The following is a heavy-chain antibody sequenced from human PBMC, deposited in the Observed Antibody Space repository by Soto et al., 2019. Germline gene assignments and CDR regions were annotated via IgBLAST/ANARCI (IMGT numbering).Heavy chain of an antibody. D-gene: IGHD3-10*01. CDR1: GYTFTGYY. V-gene: IGHV1-2*04. CDR2: INPNSGGT. J-gene: IGHJ6*03. CDR3: ARGAYYYGSGSYYRRDYYYMDV. Sequence: VLVKLSCKASGYTFTGYYMHWVRQAPGQGVEWMGWINPNSGGTNYAQKFQGWVTMTRDTSISTAYMELSRLRSDDTAVYYCARGAYYYGSGSYYRRDYYYMDVWGKGTTVTVSS.